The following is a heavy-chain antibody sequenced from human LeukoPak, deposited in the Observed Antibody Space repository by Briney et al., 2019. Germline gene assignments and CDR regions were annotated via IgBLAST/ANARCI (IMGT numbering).Heavy chain of an antibody. CDR3: ARGKGGSGSFYFDY. CDR2: IIPIFGAA. D-gene: IGHD3-10*01. Sequence: SVKVSCKASGGTFSSYAISWVRQAPGQGLVWMGGIIPIFGAANYAQKFQGRVTITADESTSTAYMELSSLRSEDTAVYYCARGKGGSGSFYFDYWGQGTLVTVSS. CDR1: GGTFSSYA. V-gene: IGHV1-69*13. J-gene: IGHJ4*02.